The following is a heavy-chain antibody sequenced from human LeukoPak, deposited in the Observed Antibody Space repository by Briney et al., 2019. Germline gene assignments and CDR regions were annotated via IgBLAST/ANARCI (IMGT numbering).Heavy chain of an antibody. V-gene: IGHV4-30-4*01. CDR1: GGSISSGDYY. CDR3: ARPYYYDSRIDA. D-gene: IGHD3-22*01. CDR2: MYYSGST. J-gene: IGHJ5*02. Sequence: SETLSLTCTVSGGSISSGDYYWSWIRQPPGKGLEWIAYMYYSGSTYYNPSLKSRVTMSADTSKNQFSLKLSSVTAADTAVYYCARPYYYDSRIDAWGQGTLVTVFS.